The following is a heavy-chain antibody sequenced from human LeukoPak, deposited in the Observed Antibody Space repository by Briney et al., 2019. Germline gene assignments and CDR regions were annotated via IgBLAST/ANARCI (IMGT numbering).Heavy chain of an antibody. CDR3: AKGYCSSTSCYARFQH. V-gene: IGHV3-23*01. CDR2: ISGSGGST. D-gene: IGHD2-2*01. CDR1: GFTFSSYA. Sequence: GGSLRLSCAASGFTFSSYAMSWVRQAPGKGLKWVSAISGSGGSTYYADSVKGRFTISRDNSKNTLYLQMNSLRAEDTAVYYCAKGYCSSTSCYARFQHWGQGTLVTVSS. J-gene: IGHJ1*01.